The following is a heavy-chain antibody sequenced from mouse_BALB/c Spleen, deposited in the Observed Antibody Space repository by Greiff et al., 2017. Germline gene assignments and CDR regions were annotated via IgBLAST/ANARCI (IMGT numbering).Heavy chain of an antibody. CDR1: GYSFTGYY. CDR2: INPYNGAT. V-gene: IGHV1-31*01. J-gene: IGHJ1*01. Sequence: EVQLQQSGPELVKPGASVKISCKASGYSFTGYYMHWVKQSHVKSLEWIGRINPYNGATSYNQNFKDKASLTVDKSSSTAYMELHSLTSEDSAVYYCARGDYYGSSHWYFDVWGAGTTVTVSS. CDR3: ARGDYYGSSHWYFDV. D-gene: IGHD1-1*01.